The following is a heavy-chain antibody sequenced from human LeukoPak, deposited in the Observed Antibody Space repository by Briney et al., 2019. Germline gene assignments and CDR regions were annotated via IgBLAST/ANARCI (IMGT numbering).Heavy chain of an antibody. D-gene: IGHD3-22*01. CDR1: GGSISSSSYY. J-gene: IGHJ4*02. CDR2: IYYSGST. Sequence: SESLSLTCTVSGGSISSSSYYWGWIRQPPGKGLEWIGSIYYSGSTYYNPSLKSRVTISVDTSKTQFSLKLSSVTAADTAVYYCARHAFPRGNYYDSSGYYDDYWGQGTLVTVSS. V-gene: IGHV4-39*01. CDR3: ARHAFPRGNYYDSSGYYDDY.